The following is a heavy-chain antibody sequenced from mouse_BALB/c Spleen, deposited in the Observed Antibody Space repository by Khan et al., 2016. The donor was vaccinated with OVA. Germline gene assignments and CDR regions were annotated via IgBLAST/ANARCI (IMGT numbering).Heavy chain of an antibody. CDR2: INPSAGYT. CDR1: GYTFTSYW. J-gene: IGHJ2*01. V-gene: IGHV1-7*01. CDR3: ERDRIDY. Sequence: QVQLKQSGAELAKPGASVKMSCKASGYTFTSYWMHWVKQRPGQGLEWIGYINPSAGYTDYNQKFKDKATLTADKSSSTAYMQLNSLTSGDSAVYYCERDRIDYWGQGTTLTVSS.